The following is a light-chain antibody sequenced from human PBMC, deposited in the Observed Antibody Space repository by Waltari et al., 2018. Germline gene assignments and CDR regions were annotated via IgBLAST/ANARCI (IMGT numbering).Light chain of an antibody. V-gene: IGKV3-20*01. J-gene: IGKJ1*01. CDR2: GAS. CDR1: QSVSSSY. CDR3: QQYGSSPWT. Sequence: EIVLTQSPGTLSLSPGERATLPCRASQSVSSSYLAWYQQTPGQAPRVLIHGASNRATGIPDRFSGSGSGTDFTLTISRLEPEDFAVYYCQQYGSSPWTFGQGTKVEIK.